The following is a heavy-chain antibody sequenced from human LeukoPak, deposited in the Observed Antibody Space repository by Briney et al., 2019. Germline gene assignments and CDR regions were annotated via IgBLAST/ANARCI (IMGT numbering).Heavy chain of an antibody. J-gene: IGHJ3*02. CDR1: GFTFSNYA. V-gene: IGHV3-23*01. CDR2: ISDGGSNT. Sequence: GGSLRLSCAASGFTFSNYAMSWVRQTPGKGLEWVSAISDGGSNTYYADSVKGRFTISRDNSKSTLYLQMNNLRADDTAVYYCARSYGSGRGVAFDIWGQGTMVTVSS. CDR3: ARSYGSGRGVAFDI. D-gene: IGHD3-10*01.